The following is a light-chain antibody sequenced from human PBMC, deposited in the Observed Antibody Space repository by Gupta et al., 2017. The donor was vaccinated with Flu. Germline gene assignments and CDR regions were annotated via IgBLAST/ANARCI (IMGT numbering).Light chain of an antibody. V-gene: IGKV3-20*01. CDR1: QPVGTTY. CDR2: SAS. Sequence: EIVLTQSPGTLSLSPGETATLSCRASQPVGTTYLAWFQQKPGQAPRLLIYSASSRAAGIPDRFSGSGSVTDFTLTISRLEPEDFAIYFCQQYGRSPWTFGQGTKVEI. J-gene: IGKJ1*01. CDR3: QQYGRSPWT.